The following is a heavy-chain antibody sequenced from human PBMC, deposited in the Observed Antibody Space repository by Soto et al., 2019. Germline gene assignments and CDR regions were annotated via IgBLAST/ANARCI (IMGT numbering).Heavy chain of an antibody. CDR2: IRNKANSYTT. J-gene: IGHJ3*02. V-gene: IGHV3-72*01. CDR3: ARYSGSNTRAFDI. D-gene: IGHD1-26*01. Sequence: EVQLVESGGGLVLPGGSLRLSCAASGFTFSDHYMDWVRQAPGKGLEWVGRIRNKANSYTTEYAASVKGRFIISRDDSKNSLYLQMNSLRTEDTALYYCARYSGSNTRAFDIWGQGTMVTVSS. CDR1: GFTFSDHY.